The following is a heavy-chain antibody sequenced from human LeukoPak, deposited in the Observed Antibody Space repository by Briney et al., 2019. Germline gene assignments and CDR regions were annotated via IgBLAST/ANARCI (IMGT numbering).Heavy chain of an antibody. CDR3: ARGLSSSGSYWYYFDY. CDR2: IYTSGST. V-gene: IGHV4-61*02. J-gene: IGHJ4*02. CDR1: GGSLNSGSYY. D-gene: IGHD1-26*01. Sequence: SETLSLTCIVSGGSLNSGSYYWSWIRQPAGKGLEWIGRIYTSGSTNYNPSLKSRVTISVDTSKNQFSLKLSSVTAADTAVYYCARGLSSSGSYWYYFDYWGQGTLVAVSS.